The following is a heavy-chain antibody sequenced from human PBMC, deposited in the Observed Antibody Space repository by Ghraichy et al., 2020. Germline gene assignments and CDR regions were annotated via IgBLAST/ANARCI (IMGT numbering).Heavy chain of an antibody. CDR3: ARGRSTDCPDWLCRHNRQSRGFEPVFWFDP. V-gene: IGHV4-34*01. J-gene: IGHJ5*02. CDR2: IDHSGDS. CDR1: GGSFSDFH. Sequence: ESLNISCTVYGGSFSDFHWSWIRQTPGDGLRWIGEIDHSGDSYYNPSLDGRFTISVDTSKSQFSLTVYSVTAADTAVYYCARGRSTDCPDWLCRHNRQSRGFEPVFWFDPWGQGTQVTVTS. D-gene: IGHD2-21*02.